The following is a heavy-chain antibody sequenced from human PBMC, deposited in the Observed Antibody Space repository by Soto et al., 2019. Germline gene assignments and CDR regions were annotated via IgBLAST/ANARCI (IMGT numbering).Heavy chain of an antibody. D-gene: IGHD4-4*01. CDR2: VYYSGST. V-gene: IGHV4-31*03. CDR1: GGSISSAYYY. CDR3: ARDRNPPPSIDY. Sequence: SETLSLTCSVSGGSISSAYYYWTWIRQHPGKGLEWIGYVYYSGSTYYNPSLKSRLTISVDTSKNQFSLRLSSVTAADTAVYYCARDRNPPPSIDYWGQGTLVTVSS. J-gene: IGHJ4*02.